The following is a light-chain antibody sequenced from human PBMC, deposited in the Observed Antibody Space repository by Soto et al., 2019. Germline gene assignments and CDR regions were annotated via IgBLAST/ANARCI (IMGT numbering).Light chain of an antibody. V-gene: IGKV3-15*01. CDR3: QLYNSWPPLT. Sequence: EIVMTQSPATLSVSPGERATLSCRASQSVSSSLAWYQQKPGQAPRLLIYGMSTRATGVPARFSGSGSGTEFTLTISSLQSEDFGVYYCQLYNSWPPLTLGGGTKVEIK. CDR2: GMS. CDR1: QSVSSS. J-gene: IGKJ4*01.